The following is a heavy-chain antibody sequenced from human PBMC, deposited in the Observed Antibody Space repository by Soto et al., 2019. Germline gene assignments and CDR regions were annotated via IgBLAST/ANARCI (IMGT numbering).Heavy chain of an antibody. D-gene: IGHD3-10*01. CDR3: ARGSYYYGSGSYYMSVVFDY. J-gene: IGHJ4*02. Sequence: QVQLVESGGGVVQPGRSLRLSCAASGFTFSSYGMHWVRQAPGKGLEWVAVIWYDGSNKYYADSVKGRFTISRDNSKNTLYLQINSLRAEDTAVYYCARGSYYYGSGSYYMSVVFDYWGQGTLVTVSS. V-gene: IGHV3-33*01. CDR1: GFTFSSYG. CDR2: IWYDGSNK.